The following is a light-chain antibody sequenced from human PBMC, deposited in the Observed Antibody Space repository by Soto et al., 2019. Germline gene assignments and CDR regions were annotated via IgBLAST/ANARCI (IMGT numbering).Light chain of an antibody. J-gene: IGKJ1*01. CDR2: GAS. Sequence: EIVLTQSPGTLSLSPGERATLSCRASQSVSSTYLAWYQQKPGQAPRLLIYGASNRATGIPHRLSGSGSGTDFNLTISGLEAEDCALYYCQQYGISPAWTFGQGTKVEIK. V-gene: IGKV3-20*01. CDR3: QQYGISPAWT. CDR1: QSVSSTY.